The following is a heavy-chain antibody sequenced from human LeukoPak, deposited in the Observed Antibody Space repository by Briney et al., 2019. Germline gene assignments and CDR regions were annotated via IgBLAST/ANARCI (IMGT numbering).Heavy chain of an antibody. D-gene: IGHD2-2*01. CDR1: GFTFTNSA. V-gene: IGHV3-21*04. CDR3: ARDRGVVVPAAIPYYFDY. CDR2: INDVASHI. J-gene: IGHJ4*02. Sequence: GSLRLSCAASGFTFTNSAMNWVRQAPGKGLEWVSSINDVASHIYYADSVKGRFTISRDNAKNSVSLQMNNLRAEDTGVYYCARDRGVVVPAAIPYYFDYWGQGTLVTVSS.